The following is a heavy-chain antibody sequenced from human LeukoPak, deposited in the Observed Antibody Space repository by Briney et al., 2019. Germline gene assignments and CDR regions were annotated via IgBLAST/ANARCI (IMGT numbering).Heavy chain of an antibody. CDR1: GYTFTSYN. D-gene: IGHD3-10*01. Sequence: ASVKLSCKASGYTFTSYNINWVRHATGQGLEWMGGINPNRGNTSYAQTFKGKVTLTRNTSISTAYMELILLRSEDTAVYYCARGDVIYPYYYYYGMDVWGQRTTVTVS. J-gene: IGHJ6*02. V-gene: IGHV1-8*01. CDR3: ARGDVIYPYYYYYGMDV. CDR2: INPNRGNT.